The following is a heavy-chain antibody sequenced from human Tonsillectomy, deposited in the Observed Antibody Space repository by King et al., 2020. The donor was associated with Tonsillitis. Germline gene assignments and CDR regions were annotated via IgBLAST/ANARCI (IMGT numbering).Heavy chain of an antibody. CDR3: ARSVFLTGSGYFDP. J-gene: IGHJ5*02. D-gene: IGHD1-20*01. V-gene: IGHV2-26*01. Sequence: TLKESGPVLVKPTETLTLTCTVSGFSLSDSRMGMTWIRQSPGKALEWLAHIFSNDEKAYSESLKILLTISKDTSKSQVFLTMTNMDPVDTATYFCARSVFLTGSGYFDPWGPGILVTASS. CDR1: GFSLSDSRMG. CDR2: IFSNDEK.